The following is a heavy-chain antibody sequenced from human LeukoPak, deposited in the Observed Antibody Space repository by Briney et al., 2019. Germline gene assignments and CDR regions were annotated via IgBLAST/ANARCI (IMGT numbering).Heavy chain of an antibody. D-gene: IGHD3-22*01. CDR3: ARRDYYDSSGYYWRRDAFDI. V-gene: IGHV4-34*01. CDR1: GASFSRDY. J-gene: IGHJ3*02. CDR2: VNQSGST. Sequence: SETLSLTCAVYGASFSRDYWSWIRQPPGKGLEWTGEVNQSGSTKYNPSLKSRVTISVDTSKNQFSLKLSSVTAADTAVYYCARRDYYDSSGYYWRRDAFDIWGQGTMVTVSS.